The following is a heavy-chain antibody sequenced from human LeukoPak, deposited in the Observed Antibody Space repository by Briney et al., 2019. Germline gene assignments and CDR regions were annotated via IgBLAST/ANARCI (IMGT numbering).Heavy chain of an antibody. CDR3: ARPSLPYYYDCSGYLY. V-gene: IGHV4-34*01. CDR2: INHSGST. J-gene: IGHJ4*02. Sequence: SETLSLTCAVYGGSFSGYYWSWIRQPPGKGLEWIGEINHSGSTNYNPSLKSRVTISVDTSKNQFSLKLSSVTAADTAVYYCARPSLPYYYDCSGYLYWGQGTLVTVSS. CDR1: GGSFSGYY. D-gene: IGHD3-22*01.